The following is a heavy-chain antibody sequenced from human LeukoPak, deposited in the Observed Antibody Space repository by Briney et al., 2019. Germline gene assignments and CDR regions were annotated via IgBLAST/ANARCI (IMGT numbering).Heavy chain of an antibody. CDR3: ARGVINRVAGYYFDY. J-gene: IGHJ4*02. D-gene: IGHD6-19*01. CDR1: GGSISSGSYY. Sequence: SQTLSLTYTVSGGSISSGSYYWSWIRQPAGKGLEWIGRIYTSGSTNYNPSLKSRVTISVDTSKNQFSLKLSSVTAADTAVYYCARGVINRVAGYYFDYWGQGTLVTVSS. CDR2: IYTSGST. V-gene: IGHV4-61*02.